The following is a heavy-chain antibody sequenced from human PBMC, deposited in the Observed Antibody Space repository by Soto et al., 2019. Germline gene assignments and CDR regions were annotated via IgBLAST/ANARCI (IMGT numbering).Heavy chain of an antibody. V-gene: IGHV1-2*02. CDR1: GYTFTGYY. CDR3: ARDRGQWLGVYYYYGMDV. J-gene: IGHJ6*02. Sequence: ASVKVSCKASGYTFTGYYMHWVRQAPGQGLEWMGWINPNSGGTNYAQKFQGRVTMTRDTSISTAYMELSRLRSDDTAVYYCARDRGQWLGVYYYYGMDVWGQGTTVTVSS. CDR2: INPNSGGT. D-gene: IGHD6-19*01.